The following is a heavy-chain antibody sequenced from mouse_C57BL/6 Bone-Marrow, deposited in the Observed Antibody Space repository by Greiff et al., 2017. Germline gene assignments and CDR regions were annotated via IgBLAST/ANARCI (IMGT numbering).Heavy chain of an antibody. CDR1: EYEFPSHD. Sequence: EVKVVESGGGLVQPGESLKLSCESNEYEFPSHDMSWVRKTPEKRLELVAAINSDGGSTYYPDTMERRFIISRDNTKKTLYLQMGSLRSEDTALYYCARLQLGLWFAYWGQGTLVTVSA. V-gene: IGHV5-2*01. J-gene: IGHJ3*01. D-gene: IGHD4-1*02. CDR3: ARLQLGLWFAY. CDR2: INSDGGST.